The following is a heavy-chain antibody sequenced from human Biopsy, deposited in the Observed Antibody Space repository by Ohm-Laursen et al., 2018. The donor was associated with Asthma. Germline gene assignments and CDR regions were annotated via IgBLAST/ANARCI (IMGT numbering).Heavy chain of an antibody. Sequence: ASVKVSCKASGYTFTSYAMHWVRQAPGQRLEWMGWINAGNSNTKYSQKFQGRVIMTRDTSTSTVYMELSSLRSEDTAVYYCARRGITGTTLDYWGQGTLVTVSS. V-gene: IGHV1-3*01. D-gene: IGHD1-7*01. CDR1: GYTFTSYA. CDR2: INAGNSNT. CDR3: ARRGITGTTLDY. J-gene: IGHJ4*02.